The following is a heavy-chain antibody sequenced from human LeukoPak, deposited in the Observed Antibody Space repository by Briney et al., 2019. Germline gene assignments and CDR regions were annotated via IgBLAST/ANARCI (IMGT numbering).Heavy chain of an antibody. D-gene: IGHD6-13*01. J-gene: IGHJ4*02. Sequence: ASVKVSCKASGYTFTNFAINWVRQAPGQGLEWMGGIIPIFGTANYAQKFQGRVTITADESTSTAYMELNSLRSEDTAVYYCAIHSSSWYHYYFDYWGQGTLVTVSS. V-gene: IGHV1-69*13. CDR2: IIPIFGTA. CDR3: AIHSSSWYHYYFDY. CDR1: GYTFTNFA.